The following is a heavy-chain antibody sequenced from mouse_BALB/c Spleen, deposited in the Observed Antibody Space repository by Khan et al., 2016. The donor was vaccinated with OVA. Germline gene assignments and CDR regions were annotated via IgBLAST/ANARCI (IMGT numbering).Heavy chain of an antibody. CDR2: IWAGGST. D-gene: IGHD1-1*01. CDR3: AGLYYYGSSFYAMDY. CDR1: GFSLTSYG. V-gene: IGHV2-9*02. J-gene: IGHJ4*01. Sequence: LVESGPGLVAPSQSLSITCTVSGFSLTSYGVHWVRQPPGKGLEWLGVIWAGGSTNYNSALMSRLSISKDNSKSQVFLKMNSLQTDDTAMYYCAGLYYYGSSFYAMDYWGQGTSVTVSS.